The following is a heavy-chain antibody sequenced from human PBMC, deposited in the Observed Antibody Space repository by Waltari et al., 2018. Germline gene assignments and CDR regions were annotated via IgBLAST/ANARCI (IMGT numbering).Heavy chain of an antibody. V-gene: IGHV3-23*01. CDR2: ITNDGDIT. J-gene: IGHJ4*02. CDR3: AKRGGYFYHY. D-gene: IGHD3-22*01. Sequence: EVQLLDSGGGLVYPGGSLRLSCVASGFTFSSYTMAWVRQIPGGGLEWVSAITNDGDITYYADSVEGRFTITRDNSRNTLSLQMNRLRAEDTAVYYCAKRGGYFYHYWGQGTLVTVSS. CDR1: GFTFSSYT.